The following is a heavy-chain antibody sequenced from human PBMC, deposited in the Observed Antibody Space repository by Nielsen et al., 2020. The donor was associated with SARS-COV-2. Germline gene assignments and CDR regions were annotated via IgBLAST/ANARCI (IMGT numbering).Heavy chain of an antibody. CDR2: IYTRGST. V-gene: IGHV4-61*02. CDR1: GGSISSGRYY. Sequence: SDPLSPTFTAPGGSISSGRYYWSSIRQPAGKGLEWIGRIYTRGSTNYNPSLKSRVTTSVDTSKNQFSLKLSSVTAADTAVYYCARGGGYDSEGFDYWGQGTLVTVSS. D-gene: IGHD5-12*01. J-gene: IGHJ4*02. CDR3: ARGGGYDSEGFDY.